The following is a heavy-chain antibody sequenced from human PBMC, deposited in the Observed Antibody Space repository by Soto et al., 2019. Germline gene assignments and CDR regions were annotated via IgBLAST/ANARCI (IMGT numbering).Heavy chain of an antibody. CDR2: MNPNSGNT. D-gene: IGHD2-15*01. V-gene: IGHV1-8*01. CDR3: ARERSGYFDY. Sequence: ASPLKLSCKTSGYTITIYDINWVRQATGQGLEWMGWMNPNSGNTGYAQKFQGRVTMTRNTSISTAYMELSSLRSEDTAVYYCARERSGYFDYWGQGTLVTVSS. CDR1: GYTITIYD. J-gene: IGHJ4*02.